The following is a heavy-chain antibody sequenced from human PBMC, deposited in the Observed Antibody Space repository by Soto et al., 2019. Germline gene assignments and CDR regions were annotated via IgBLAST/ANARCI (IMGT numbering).Heavy chain of an antibody. Sequence: GASVKVSCKASGYTFTSYGISWVRQAPGQGLEWMGGIIPIFGTANYAQKFQGRVTITADESTSTAYMELSSLRSEDTAVYYCATDIVLVPAAMQLEYGMDVWGQGTTVTVSS. CDR3: ATDIVLVPAAMQLEYGMDV. CDR2: IIPIFGTA. V-gene: IGHV1-69*13. D-gene: IGHD2-2*01. J-gene: IGHJ6*02. CDR1: GYTFTSYG.